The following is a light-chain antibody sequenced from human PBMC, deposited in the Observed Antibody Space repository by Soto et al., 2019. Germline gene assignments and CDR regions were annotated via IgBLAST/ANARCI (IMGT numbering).Light chain of an antibody. V-gene: IGLV4-69*01. CDR3: LTWGPGIWV. CDR2: INSDGRH. J-gene: IGLJ3*02. Sequence: QLVLTQSPSASASLGASVKLTCSLSSRHTNYAIAWHQVQPEKGPRYLMKINSDGRHIKGDGIPDRFSGSSSGAERYLTFSNLRSEDEADYYCLTWGPGIWVFGGGTKLTVL. CDR1: SRHTNYA.